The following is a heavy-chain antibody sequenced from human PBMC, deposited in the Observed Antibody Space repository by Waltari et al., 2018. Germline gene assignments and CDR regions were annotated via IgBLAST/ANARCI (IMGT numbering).Heavy chain of an antibody. J-gene: IGHJ4*01. Sequence: EVQLVESGGGLVEPGGSLRLSCAASGLTVSIQGMHWVGQAPGKGLEWVASISGSSSSIVYTESVKGRFTISRDNAKNSVYLQMNTLRAEDTAVYSCARGSQAEWLLNDHWGQGTLVTVSS. D-gene: IGHD3-3*01. CDR1: GLTVSIQG. V-gene: IGHV3-21*06. CDR3: ARGSQAEWLLNDH. CDR2: ISGSSSSI.